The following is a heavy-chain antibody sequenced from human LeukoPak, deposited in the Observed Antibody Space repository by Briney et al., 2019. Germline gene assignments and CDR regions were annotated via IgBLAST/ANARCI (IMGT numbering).Heavy chain of an antibody. CDR1: GFTFSSYS. V-gene: IGHV3-48*01. D-gene: IGHD1-14*01. CDR2: ISSSSSTI. J-gene: IGHJ4*02. CDR3: AHLNPNYFDY. Sequence: GGSLRLSCAASGFTFSSYSMNWVRQAPGKGLEWVSYISSSSSTIYYADSVKGQFTISRDNAKNSLYLQMNSLRAEDTAVYYCAHLNPNYFDYWGQGTLVTVSS.